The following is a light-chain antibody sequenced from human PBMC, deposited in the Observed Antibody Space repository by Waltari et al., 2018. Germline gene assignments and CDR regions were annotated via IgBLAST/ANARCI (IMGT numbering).Light chain of an antibody. CDR2: AAT. CDR3: QQSYSTPYT. J-gene: IGKJ2*01. CDR1: QNIRNF. V-gene: IGKV1-39*01. Sequence: DIQMTQSPSSLSASVGDRVTITCRASQNIRNFLNWYQQKPGKAPRLLIYAATPLQTGVPARFSGNRSGTDFTLTIRDLQPEDFATYSCQQSYSTPYTFGQGTKMEI.